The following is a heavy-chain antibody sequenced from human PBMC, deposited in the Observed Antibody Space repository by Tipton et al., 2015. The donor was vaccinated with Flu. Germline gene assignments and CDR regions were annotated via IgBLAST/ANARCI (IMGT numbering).Heavy chain of an antibody. D-gene: IGHD4-11*01. Sequence: TLSLTCSVSGDSIGSPYFWGWIRQPPGKGLEWIGNIHQAGTTYYNPSLRGRVTISVDTSKNQFSLKLSSVTAADTAVYYCARGSYSNYDYWGQGTLVTVSS. V-gene: IGHV4-38-2*02. CDR1: GDSIGSPYF. J-gene: IGHJ4*02. CDR2: IHQAGTT. CDR3: ARGSYSNYDY.